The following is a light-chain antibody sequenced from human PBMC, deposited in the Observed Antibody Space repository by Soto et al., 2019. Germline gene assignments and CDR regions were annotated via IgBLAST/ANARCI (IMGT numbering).Light chain of an antibody. V-gene: IGKV3-11*01. J-gene: IGKJ3*01. CDR3: QQRSLGT. CDR2: DVS. CDR1: QSVSGY. Sequence: IVLTKYSGTPSLSPGERATLSCRASQSVSGYLAWYQQKPGQAPRLLIYDVSSRATGIPARFSGSGSGTDFALTISGLEPEDVAVYYCQQRSLGTFGPGTKVDIK.